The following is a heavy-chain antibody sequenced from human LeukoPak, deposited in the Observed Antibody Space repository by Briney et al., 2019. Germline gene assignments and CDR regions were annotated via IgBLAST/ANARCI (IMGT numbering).Heavy chain of an antibody. CDR1: GFTFDDYG. J-gene: IGHJ4*02. CDR3: AKAPYLCSSTSCYFYFDY. D-gene: IGHD2-2*01. V-gene: IGHV3-20*04. CDR2: INWNGGST. Sequence: PGGSLRLSCAASGFTFDDYGMSWVRQAPGKGLEWVSYINWNGGSTGYADSVKGRFTISRDNSKNTLYLQMNSLRAEDTAVYYCAKAPYLCSSTSCYFYFDYWGQGTLVTVSS.